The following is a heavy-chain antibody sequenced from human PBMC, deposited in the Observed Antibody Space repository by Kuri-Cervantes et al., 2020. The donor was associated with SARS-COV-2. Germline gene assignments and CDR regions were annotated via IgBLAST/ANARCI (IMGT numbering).Heavy chain of an antibody. CDR2: IYASGSA. CDR3: ARVAGCVGSFCYYTNWFDH. J-gene: IGHJ5*02. Sequence: SETLSLTCTVSGGSISSYYWSWIRQPAGKGLEWIGRIYASGSAYYNPSLQSRVTISVDRSKSQFSLTVTSVTAADTAVYYCARVAGCVGSFCYYTNWFDHWGHGTLVTVSS. V-gene: IGHV4-4*07. D-gene: IGHD3-22*01. CDR1: GGSISSYY.